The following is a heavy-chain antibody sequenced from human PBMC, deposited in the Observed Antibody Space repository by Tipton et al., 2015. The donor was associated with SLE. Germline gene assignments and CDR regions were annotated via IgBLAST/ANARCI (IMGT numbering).Heavy chain of an antibody. D-gene: IGHD2-15*01. V-gene: IGHV4-39*01. Sequence: TLSLTCPVSGDSISSSSYYWGWIRPPPGKGLGWIGTVYYTGSTYYTSSLRSRVTLSVDTSQTQFSLKLSSVTAADTAVYYCARREGYCGDKSNCYHRGWFDPWGQGTLVTVSS. CDR3: ARREGYCGDKSNCYHRGWFDP. CDR2: VYYTGST. J-gene: IGHJ5*02. CDR1: GDSISSSSYY.